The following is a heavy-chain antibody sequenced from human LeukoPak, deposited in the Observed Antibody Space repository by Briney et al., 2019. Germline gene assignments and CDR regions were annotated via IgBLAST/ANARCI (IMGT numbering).Heavy chain of an antibody. V-gene: IGHV1-8*01. CDR3: ARDYYGSKSSSFDP. Sequence: GASVTVSCTASGYTFTSYDINWVRQAPGEGVEWLVSLNPNSCNTGYAQNFHGRVTMTTDTSIDTAYMDLTSLRYEDTVVYYCARDYYGSKSSSFDPWGQGTLVTVSS. J-gene: IGHJ5*02. CDR1: GYTFTSYD. CDR2: LNPNSCNT. D-gene: IGHD3-10*01.